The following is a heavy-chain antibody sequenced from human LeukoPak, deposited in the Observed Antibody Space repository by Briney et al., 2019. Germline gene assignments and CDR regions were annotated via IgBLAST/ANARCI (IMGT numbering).Heavy chain of an antibody. CDR2: IYYSGST. CDR3: ARHRGGINLLDY. J-gene: IGHJ4*02. CDR1: GGSISSYY. V-gene: IGHV4-59*08. D-gene: IGHD3-16*01. Sequence: SETLSLTCTVSGGSISSYYWSWIRQPPGKGLEWIGYIYYSGSTNYNPSLKSRVTISVDTSKNQFSLKLSSVTAADTAVYYCARHRGGINLLDYWGQGTLVTVSS.